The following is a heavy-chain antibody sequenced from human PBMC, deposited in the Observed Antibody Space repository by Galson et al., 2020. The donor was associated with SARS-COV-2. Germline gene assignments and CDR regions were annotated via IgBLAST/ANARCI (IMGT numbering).Heavy chain of an antibody. V-gene: IGHV3-23*01. J-gene: IGHJ4*02. CDR1: GFTFSSYA. D-gene: IGHD6-19*01. Sequence: GGSLRLSCAASGFTFSSYAMTWVRQGPGKGLEWVSSIGASGAYTYYTDSVKGRFTISRDNFKDTLYLQMNSLRVEDTAMYYCAKDMGSAWYSPDHWGLGALVTVSA. CDR2: IGASGAYT. CDR3: AKDMGSAWYSPDH.